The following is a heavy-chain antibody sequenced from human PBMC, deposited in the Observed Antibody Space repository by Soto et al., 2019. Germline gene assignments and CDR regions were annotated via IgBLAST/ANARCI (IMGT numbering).Heavy chain of an antibody. D-gene: IGHD3-16*01. V-gene: IGHV4-30-2*05. CDR3: SRESMGSNFDY. J-gene: IGHJ4*02. CDR2: IYHSGST. CDR1: GGSISSGGYS. Sequence: PSETLSLTCAVSGGSISSGGYSWSWIRQPPGKGLEWIGYIYHSGSTYYNPSLKSRVTISVDTSKNQFSLKLSSVTAADTAVYYCSRESMGSNFDYWGQGTPVTVSS.